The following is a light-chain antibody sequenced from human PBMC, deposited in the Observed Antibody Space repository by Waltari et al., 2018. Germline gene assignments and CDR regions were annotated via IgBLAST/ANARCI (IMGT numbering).Light chain of an antibody. J-gene: IGKJ1*01. CDR3: PHYVRVPVT. CDR1: QSIGRS. CDR2: GAS. Sequence: EIMLTQSPGTLSLSPGERATLSCRTSQSIGRSLAWYQQKPGQAPRLLIYGASSRATDIPDRFSGSGSGTDFSLTINRLEPEDSALYYCPHYVRVPVTFGQGTKVEIK. V-gene: IGKV3-20*01.